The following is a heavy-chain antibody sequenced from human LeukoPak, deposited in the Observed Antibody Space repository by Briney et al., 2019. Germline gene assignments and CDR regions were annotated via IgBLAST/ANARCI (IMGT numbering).Heavy chain of an antibody. V-gene: IGHV1-2*02. CDR3: ARDPISRQQLVPRAFDI. CDR2: INPNSGGT. J-gene: IGHJ3*02. Sequence: ASVKVSCKASGYTFTGYYMFWVRQAPGQGLEWMGWINPNSGGTNYAQKFQGRVTMTRDTSISTAYMELSRLRSDDTAVYYCARDPISRQQLVPRAFDIWGQGTMVTVSS. D-gene: IGHD6-13*01. CDR1: GYTFTGYY.